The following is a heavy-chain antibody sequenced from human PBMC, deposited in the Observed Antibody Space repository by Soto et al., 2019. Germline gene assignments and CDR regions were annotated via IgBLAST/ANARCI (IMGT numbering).Heavy chain of an antibody. CDR1: GFTFSSYW. J-gene: IGHJ4*02. CDR3: ARAGYYDSSGYYKY. Sequence: ESGGGLVQPGGSLRLSCAASGFTFSSYWMSWVRQAPGKGLEWVANIKQDGSEKYYVDSVKGRFTISRDNAKNSLYLQMNSLRAEDTAVYYCARAGYYDSSGYYKYWGQGTLVTVSS. D-gene: IGHD3-22*01. V-gene: IGHV3-7*01. CDR2: IKQDGSEK.